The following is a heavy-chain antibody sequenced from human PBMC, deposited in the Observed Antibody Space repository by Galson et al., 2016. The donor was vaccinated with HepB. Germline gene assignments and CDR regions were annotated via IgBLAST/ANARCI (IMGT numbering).Heavy chain of an antibody. D-gene: IGHD3-10*01. CDR1: GFIFNSYG. CDR2: ISYDGSNK. J-gene: IGHJ4*02. CDR3: AKDHGYFGSGSHHY. Sequence: SLRLSCAASGFIFNSYGMHWVRQAPGKGLGWVAVISYDGSNKYYADSVKGRFTISRDNSKNTLYLQMNSLRAEDTALYYCAKDHGYFGSGSHHYWGQGTLVTVSS. V-gene: IGHV3-30*18.